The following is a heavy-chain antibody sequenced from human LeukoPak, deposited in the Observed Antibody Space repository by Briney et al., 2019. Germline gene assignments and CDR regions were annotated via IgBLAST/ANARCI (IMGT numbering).Heavy chain of an antibody. Sequence: QPGGSLRLSCAASGFTFSSYEMNWVRQAPGKGLEWGSYISSSGSTIYYADSVKGRFTISRDNAKNSLYLQMDSLRPEDTAVYYCARASYSSSWIFDPWGQGTLVTVSS. V-gene: IGHV3-48*03. CDR3: ARASYSSSWIFDP. J-gene: IGHJ5*02. CDR2: ISSSGSTI. CDR1: GFTFSSYE. D-gene: IGHD6-13*01.